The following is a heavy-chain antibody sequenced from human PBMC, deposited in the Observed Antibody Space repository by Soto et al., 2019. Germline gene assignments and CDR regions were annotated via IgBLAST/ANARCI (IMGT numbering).Heavy chain of an antibody. D-gene: IGHD3-22*01. CDR1: GYTFTSYA. CDR2: INAGNGNT. Sequence: ASVKVSCKASGYTFTSYAMHWVRQAPGQRLEWMGWINAGNGNTKYSQKFQGRVTITRDTSASTAYMELSSLRSEDTAVYYCARGPLEYYDSSGYYSSAYNWFDPWGQRTLVTVSS. J-gene: IGHJ5*02. CDR3: ARGPLEYYDSSGYYSSAYNWFDP. V-gene: IGHV1-3*01.